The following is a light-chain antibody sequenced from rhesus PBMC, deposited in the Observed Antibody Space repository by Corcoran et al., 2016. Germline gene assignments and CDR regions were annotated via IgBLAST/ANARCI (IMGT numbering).Light chain of an antibody. J-gene: IGKJ2*01. CDR1: QGISSW. Sequence: DIQMTQAPSSLSASVGDTVTITCRASQGISSWVAWYQQKPGKAPKLLSYKASSLQSGVPSRFSGSGSGTVFTLTISSLQSEEFATSYCQQYSSRPPSFGQGTKVEIK. CDR3: QQYSSRPPS. V-gene: IGKV1-22*01. CDR2: KAS.